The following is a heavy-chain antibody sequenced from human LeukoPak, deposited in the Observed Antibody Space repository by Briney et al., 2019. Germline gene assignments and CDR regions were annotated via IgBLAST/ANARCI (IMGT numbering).Heavy chain of an antibody. J-gene: IGHJ1*01. V-gene: IGHV4-39*01. CDR1: GGSISSSSYY. D-gene: IGHD5-18*01. CDR3: ASMGVDTTMVTPEYFQH. CDR2: IYYSGST. Sequence: SETLSLTCTVSGGSISSSSYYWGWIRQPPGKGLEWIGTIYYSGSTYYNPSLKSRVTISVDTSKKQFSLKLSSVTAADTAVYYCASMGVDTTMVTPEYFQHWGQGTLVAVS.